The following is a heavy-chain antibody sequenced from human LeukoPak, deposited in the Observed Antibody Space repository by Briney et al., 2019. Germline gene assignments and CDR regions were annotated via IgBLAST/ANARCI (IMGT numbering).Heavy chain of an antibody. D-gene: IGHD1-1*01. Sequence: PGGSLRLSCVGSGFTFTNYAMHWVRQAPGKGLVWVSRINSDGSSTSYADSVKGRFTISRDNAKNTLYLQMNSLRAEDTAVYYCARPRRAGTNWFDPWGQGTLVTVSS. CDR3: ARPRRAGTNWFDP. CDR1: GFTFTNYA. V-gene: IGHV3-74*01. J-gene: IGHJ5*02. CDR2: INSDGSST.